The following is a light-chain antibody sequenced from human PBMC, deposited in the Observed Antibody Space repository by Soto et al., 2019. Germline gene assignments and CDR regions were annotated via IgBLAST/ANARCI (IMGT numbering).Light chain of an antibody. Sequence: EIAMTQLPSTPSVSSGESATPSSRASQSVSRKLVWYQQKPGQAPRLLIYGASTRATGIPERFSGSGSATEFTLTISSLQSEEFAVYYCQPYNNWPLTFGGGTKVDI. CDR1: QSVSRK. CDR3: QPYNNWPLT. J-gene: IGKJ4*01. CDR2: GAS. V-gene: IGKV3D-15*01.